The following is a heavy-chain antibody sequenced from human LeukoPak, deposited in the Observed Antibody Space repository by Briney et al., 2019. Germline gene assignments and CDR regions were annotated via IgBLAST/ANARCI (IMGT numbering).Heavy chain of an antibody. CDR1: GFTFSSYW. J-gene: IGHJ4*02. CDR3: AKSGGYGLIDY. Sequence: GGSLRLSCAASGFTFSSYWMSWVRQAPGKGLVWVSRINSDGSSTSYADSVKGRFTISRDNAKNTLYLQMNSLRAEDTAVYYCAKSGGYGLIDYWGQGTRVTVSS. D-gene: IGHD1-26*01. V-gene: IGHV3-74*01. CDR2: INSDGSST.